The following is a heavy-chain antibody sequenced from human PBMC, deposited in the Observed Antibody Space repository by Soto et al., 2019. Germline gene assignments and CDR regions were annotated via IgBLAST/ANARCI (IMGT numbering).Heavy chain of an antibody. J-gene: IGHJ5*02. CDR2: IYYSGST. CDR3: ARGVATIGP. V-gene: IGHV4-59*01. Sequence: QVQLQESGPRLVKPSETLSLTCSVSGDSISSYYWSWIRQPPGKGLEWIGYIYYSGSTNYNPSFKSHVTISVDTPKNQFSLKLTSVTAADTAVYYCARGVATIGPWGQGTLVTVSS. D-gene: IGHD5-12*01. CDR1: GDSISSYY.